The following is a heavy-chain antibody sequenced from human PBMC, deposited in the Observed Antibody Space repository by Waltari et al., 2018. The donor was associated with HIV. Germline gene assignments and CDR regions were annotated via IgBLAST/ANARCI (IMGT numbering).Heavy chain of an antibody. V-gene: IGHV3-48*01. CDR1: GFDFSNYS. J-gene: IGHJ6*02. D-gene: IGHD2-21*02. CDR3: ARDRGVVTPNYGMDV. CDR2: ISGSRFTI. Sequence: EVQLVESGGGLVQPGGSLRLSCAASGFDFSNYSMNWVRQAPGKGLEWVSHISGSRFTIYYADSVKGRFTISRDNAKNSLYLQMNSLRAEDTAVYYCARDRGVVTPNYGMDVWGQGTTVTVSS.